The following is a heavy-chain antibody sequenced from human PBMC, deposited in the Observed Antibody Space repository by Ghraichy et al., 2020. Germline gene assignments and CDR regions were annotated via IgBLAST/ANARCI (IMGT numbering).Heavy chain of an antibody. CDR3: AKQMRGVRGGGSDH. J-gene: IGHJ4*02. D-gene: IGHD1-26*01. CDR2: LSGSGGST. V-gene: IGHV3-23*01. Sequence: GSLRLSCGASGFTFSSYGMSWVRQAPGKGLEWVSTLSGSGGSTYYVDSVKGRFTISRDNSKNTLHLQMNSLRVEDTAVYYCAKQMRGVRGGGSDHWGQGTLVTVSS. CDR1: GFTFSSYG.